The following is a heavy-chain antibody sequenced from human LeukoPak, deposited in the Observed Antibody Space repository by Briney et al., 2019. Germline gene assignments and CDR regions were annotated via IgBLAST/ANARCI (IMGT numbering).Heavy chain of an antibody. CDR1: GGSITSGGYY. D-gene: IGHD7-27*01. J-gene: IGHJ4*02. V-gene: IGHV4-31*03. Sequence: SQTLSLTCTVSGGSITSGGYYWSWIRQPPGKGLEWIGYIYYSGTTSYNPSLKSRLTISLDTSENQFSLKLSSVTAADTAVYYCARGSTGDKSNNWGQGTLVTVSS. CDR2: IYYSGTT. CDR3: ARGSTGDKSNN.